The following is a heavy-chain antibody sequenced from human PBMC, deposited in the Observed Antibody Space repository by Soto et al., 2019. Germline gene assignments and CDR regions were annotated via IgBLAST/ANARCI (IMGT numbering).Heavy chain of an antibody. Sequence: GGSLRLSCAASGFTFSSYWMHWVRQAPGKGLVWVSRINSDGSSTSYADSVKGRFTISRDNAKNTLYLQMNSLIAEDTAVYYCALTSGYDILTGYYPRTYYYYMDVWGKGTTVTVSS. CDR2: INSDGSST. D-gene: IGHD3-9*01. J-gene: IGHJ6*03. CDR1: GFTFSSYW. V-gene: IGHV3-74*01. CDR3: ALTSGYDILTGYYPRTYYYYMDV.